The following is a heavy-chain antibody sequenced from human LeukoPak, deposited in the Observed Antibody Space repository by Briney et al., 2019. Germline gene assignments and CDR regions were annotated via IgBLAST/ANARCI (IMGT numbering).Heavy chain of an antibody. CDR2: ISYDGSNK. Sequence: GGSLRLSCAASGFTFRNYGMQWVRQAPGKGLEWVAVISYDGSNKYHGASVKGRFTISRDNSKNTLYLQMNSLRAEDTAVYYCAKSSIAAAGDYYYFDYWGQGTLVTVSS. D-gene: IGHD6-13*01. CDR3: AKSSIAAAGDYYYFDY. V-gene: IGHV3-30*18. CDR1: GFTFRNYG. J-gene: IGHJ4*02.